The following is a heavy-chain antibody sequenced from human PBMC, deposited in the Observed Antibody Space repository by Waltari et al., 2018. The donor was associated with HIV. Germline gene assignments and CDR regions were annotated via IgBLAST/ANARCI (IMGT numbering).Heavy chain of an antibody. CDR1: GYNFTPYR. D-gene: IGHD6-19*01. V-gene: IGHV5-51*01. CDR2: IHPCDADT. Sequence: VQLVQSGAAAKKPGASLKLSCTSYGYNFTPYRIGWVRQRPGKGLEWMGIIHPCDADTRYSPSFQGQVTISADKSISTAFLQWSSLKASDTAMYYCARGLPKQWLAYFDYWGQGTLVTVSS. CDR3: ARGLPKQWLAYFDY. J-gene: IGHJ4*02.